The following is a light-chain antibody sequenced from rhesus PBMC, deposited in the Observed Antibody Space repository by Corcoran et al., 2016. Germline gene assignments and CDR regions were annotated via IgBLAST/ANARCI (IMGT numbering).Light chain of an antibody. Sequence: EIVMTQSPATLSLSPGETATLSCRASESVGSYLAWYQQKPGQAPKLLVHSAYFRATGIPDRFSGGGYRTEFTLTISSLEPEDVGVYHCQQYNDLLPTFGQGTKVEIK. V-gene: IGKV3-40*03. J-gene: IGKJ1*01. CDR2: SAY. CDR3: QQYNDLLPT. CDR1: ESVGSY.